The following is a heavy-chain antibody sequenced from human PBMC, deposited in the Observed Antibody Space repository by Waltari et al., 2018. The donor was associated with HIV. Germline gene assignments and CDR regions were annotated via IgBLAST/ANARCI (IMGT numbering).Heavy chain of an antibody. Sequence: QVQLVQSGAEVKKPGSSVKVSCKASGGSFSSYGISWVRQAPGQGLEWMGGFSPVFGTPKYGQKFQGRVTITADESRSTVYMELSRLTSDDTAVYYCARGYFQNDLRGLFDLWGRGTLVTVSS. CDR3: ARGYFQNDLRGLFDL. CDR2: FSPVFGTP. V-gene: IGHV1-69*01. D-gene: IGHD1-26*01. CDR1: GGSFSSYG. J-gene: IGHJ2*01.